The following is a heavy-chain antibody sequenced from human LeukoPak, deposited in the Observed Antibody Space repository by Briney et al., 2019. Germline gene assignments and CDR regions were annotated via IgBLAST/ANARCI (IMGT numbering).Heavy chain of an antibody. CDR3: AKDPTISVVRGVIVTWFDP. V-gene: IGHV3-30*02. CDR1: GFTFSSYG. CDR2: IRYDGSNK. J-gene: IGHJ5*02. Sequence: PGGSLRLSCAASGFTFSSYGMHWVRQAPGKGLEWVAFIRYDGSNKYYADSVKGRFTISRDNSKNTLYLQMNSLRAEDTAVYYCAKDPTISVVRGVIVTWFDPWGQGTLVTVSS. D-gene: IGHD3-10*01.